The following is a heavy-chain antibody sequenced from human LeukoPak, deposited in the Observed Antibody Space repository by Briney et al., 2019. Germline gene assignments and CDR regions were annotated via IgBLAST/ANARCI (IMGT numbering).Heavy chain of an antibody. D-gene: IGHD2-2*01. CDR1: GGTFSSYA. J-gene: IGHJ4*02. Sequence: SVRVSCKASGGTFSSYAISWVRQAPGQGLEWMGRIIPIFGTANYAQKFQGRVTITTDESTSTAYMELSSLRSEDTAVYYCARVHCSSTSCPLYYFDYWGQGTLVTVSS. CDR3: ARVHCSSTSCPLYYFDY. V-gene: IGHV1-69*05. CDR2: IIPIFGTA.